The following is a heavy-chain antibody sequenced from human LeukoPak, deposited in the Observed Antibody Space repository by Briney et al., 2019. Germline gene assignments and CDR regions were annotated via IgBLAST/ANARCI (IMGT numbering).Heavy chain of an antibody. V-gene: IGHV1-46*01. CDR3: AKQGVVVVAALLDAFDI. D-gene: IGHD2-15*01. J-gene: IGHJ3*02. CDR2: INPSGGST. CDR1: GYTFTSYY. Sequence: ASVKVSCKASGYTFTSYYMHWVRQAPGQGLEWMGIINPSGGSTSYAQKFQGRVTMTRDTSTSTVYMELNSLRAEDTAVYYCAKQGVVVVAALLDAFDIWGQGTMVTVSS.